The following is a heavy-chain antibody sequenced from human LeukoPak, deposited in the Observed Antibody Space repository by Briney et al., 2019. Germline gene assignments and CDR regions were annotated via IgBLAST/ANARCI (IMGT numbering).Heavy chain of an antibody. CDR3: ARVYYDSSGYRFDS. J-gene: IGHJ4*02. Sequence: SETLSLTCSVYGGSFSGYYWSWIRQPAGKGLEWIGRIYISGSTNYNPSLKSRVTMSVDTSKNQFSLKLSSVTAADTAVYYCARVYYDSSGYRFDSWGQGTLVTVSS. CDR2: IYISGST. CDR1: GGSFSGYY. V-gene: IGHV4-4*07. D-gene: IGHD3-22*01.